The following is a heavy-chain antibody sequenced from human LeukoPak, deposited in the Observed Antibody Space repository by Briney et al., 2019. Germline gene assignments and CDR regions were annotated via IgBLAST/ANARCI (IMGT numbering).Heavy chain of an antibody. Sequence: SETLSLTCAVYGGSFSGYYWSWIRQPPGKGLEWIGEINHSGSTNYNPSLKSRVTISVDTSKNQFSLKLSSVTAADTAVYYCARDECSGINDWGQGTLVTVSS. CDR2: INHSGST. D-gene: IGHD3-10*02. CDR1: GGSFSGYY. CDR3: ARDECSGIND. J-gene: IGHJ4*02. V-gene: IGHV4-34*01.